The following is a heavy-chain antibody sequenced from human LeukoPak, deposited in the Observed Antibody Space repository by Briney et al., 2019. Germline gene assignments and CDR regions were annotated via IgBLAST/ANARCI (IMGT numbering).Heavy chain of an antibody. J-gene: IGHJ4*02. D-gene: IGHD2-2*02. Sequence: SQTLSLTCTVSGGSISSGGYYWSWIRQHPGKGLEWIGYIYYSGSTYYNPSLKSRVTISVDTSKNQFSLKLSSVTAADTAVYYCAGRDCSSTSCYTRKGYFDYWGQGTLVTVSS. CDR1: GGSISSGGYY. CDR2: IYYSGST. CDR3: AGRDCSSTSCYTRKGYFDY. V-gene: IGHV4-31*03.